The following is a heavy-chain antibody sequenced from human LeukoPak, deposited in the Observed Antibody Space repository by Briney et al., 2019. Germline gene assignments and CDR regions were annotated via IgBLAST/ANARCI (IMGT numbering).Heavy chain of an antibody. CDR3: AKDKSITIFGVVSYYFDY. CDR1: GFTFSSYA. V-gene: IGHV3-23*01. CDR2: ISGSGGST. J-gene: IGHJ4*02. D-gene: IGHD3-3*01. Sequence: PGGSLRLSCAASGFTFSSYAMSWVRQAPGKGLEWVSAISGSGGSTYYADSVKGRFTISRDNSKNTLYLQMNSLRAEDTAVYYCAKDKSITIFGVVSYYFDYWGQGTLVTVSS.